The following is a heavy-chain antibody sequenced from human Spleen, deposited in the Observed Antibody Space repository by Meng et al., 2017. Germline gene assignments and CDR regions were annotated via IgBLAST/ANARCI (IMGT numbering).Heavy chain of an antibody. V-gene: IGHV4-59*08. CDR2: IYYSGST. CDR1: GGSISSYY. D-gene: IGHD3-10*01. J-gene: IGHJ4*02. Sequence: SETLSLTCTVSGGSISSYYWSWIRQPPGKGLEWIGYIYYSGSTNYNPSLKSRVTISVDTSKNQFSLKLSSVTAADTAIYYCARSYMLRGIAYFDFWGQGTLVTVSS. CDR3: ARSYMLRGIAYFDF.